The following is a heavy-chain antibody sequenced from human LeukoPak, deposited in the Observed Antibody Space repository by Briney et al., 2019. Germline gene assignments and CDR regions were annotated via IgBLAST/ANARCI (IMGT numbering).Heavy chain of an antibody. Sequence: GGSLRLSCAASGFTFSNYAMSWVRQAPGKGLEWVSLISGDGGTTYYADSVKGRFTISRDNSKNSLYLQMNSLRIEDTALYYCAKSSAAAYNWFDPWGQGTLVTVSS. CDR3: AKSSAAAYNWFDP. D-gene: IGHD6-13*01. V-gene: IGHV3-43*02. CDR1: GFTFSNYA. J-gene: IGHJ5*02. CDR2: ISGDGGTT.